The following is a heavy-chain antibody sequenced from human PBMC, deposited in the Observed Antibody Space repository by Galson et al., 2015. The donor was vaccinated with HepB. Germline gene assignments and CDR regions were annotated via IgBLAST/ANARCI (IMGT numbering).Heavy chain of an antibody. J-gene: IGHJ4*02. CDR1: GYTLTELS. D-gene: IGHD6-19*01. CDR3: ATGRYSSGWYQPDFDY. Sequence: SVKVSCKVSGYTLTELSMHWVRQAPGKGLEWMGGFDPEDGETIYAQKFQGRVTMTEDTSTDTAYMELSSLRSEDTAVYYCATGRYSSGWYQPDFDYWGQGTLVTVSS. V-gene: IGHV1-24*01. CDR2: FDPEDGET.